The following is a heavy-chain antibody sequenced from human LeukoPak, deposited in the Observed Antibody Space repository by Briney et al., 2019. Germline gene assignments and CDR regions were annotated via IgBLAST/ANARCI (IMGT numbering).Heavy chain of an antibody. V-gene: IGHV3-30*18. J-gene: IGHJ3*02. CDR1: GFTFSSN. CDR2: ISYDGSKK. Sequence: PVGSLRLSCVVSGFTFSSNHWVRQAPGKGLEWVAVISYDGSKKYYADSVKGRFTISRDSSKNTLSLQMNSLRAEDTAVYYCAKEYDRVHDAFDIWGQGTMVTVSS. D-gene: IGHD3-9*01. CDR3: AKEYDRVHDAFDI.